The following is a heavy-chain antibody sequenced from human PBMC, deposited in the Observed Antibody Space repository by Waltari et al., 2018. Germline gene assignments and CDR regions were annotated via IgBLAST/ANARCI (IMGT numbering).Heavy chain of an antibody. D-gene: IGHD4-17*01. J-gene: IGHJ6*02. V-gene: IGHV3-33*01. CDR1: GFTFSSYG. CDR3: ARDKSTYYYGMDV. CDR2: IWYDGSNK. Sequence: QVQLVESGGGVVQPGRSLRLSCAASGFTFSSYGMPWVRQAPGKGLEWVAAIWYDGSNKYYADSVKGRFTISRDNSKNTLYLQMNSLRAEDTAVYYCARDKSTYYYGMDVWGQGTTVTVSS.